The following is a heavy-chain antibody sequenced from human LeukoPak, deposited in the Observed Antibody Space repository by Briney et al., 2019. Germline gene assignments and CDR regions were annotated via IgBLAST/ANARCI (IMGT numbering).Heavy chain of an antibody. CDR2: IYTSGIT. CDR1: GDSISSYY. V-gene: IGHV4-4*07. CDR3: ARGQRSHAFDI. J-gene: IGHJ3*02. Sequence: WETLSLTCTVSGDSISSYYWSWLRLPAGKGLEWIGRIYTSGITNYNPSLQSRVTISLDTSRNQFSLTLTSLTAADTAIYYCARGQRSHAFDIWGPGTMLTVSS.